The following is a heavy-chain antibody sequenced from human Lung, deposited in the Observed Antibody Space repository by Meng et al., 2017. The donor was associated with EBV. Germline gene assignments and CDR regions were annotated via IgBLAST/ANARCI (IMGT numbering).Heavy chain of an antibody. D-gene: IGHD3-9*01. J-gene: IGHJ1*01. CDR3: ARIGDTLTGYYQYFQH. CDR2: INTGNGET. V-gene: IGHV1-3*04. Sequence: QVQLVQSGTEVKKPGATGEVSWTASGYTCTSYAMNWVRQAPGQRLEWMGWINTGNGETKYSQKFQGRVTLTRDTSASTAYMELSSLRSEDTAVYYCARIGDTLTGYYQYFQHWGQGTLVTVSS. CDR1: GYTCTSYA.